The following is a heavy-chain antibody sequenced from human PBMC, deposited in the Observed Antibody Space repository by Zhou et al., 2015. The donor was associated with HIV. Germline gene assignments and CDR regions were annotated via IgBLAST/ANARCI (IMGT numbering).Heavy chain of an antibody. D-gene: IGHD3-10*01. V-gene: IGHV1-2*02. CDR1: GYTFTDYS. CDR2: INPNTGDT. J-gene: IGHJ4*02. Sequence: QVQVVQSGADVKKPGASMKVSCKASGYTFTDYSLHWVRQAPGQGLEWMGWINPNTGDTKYAQRFQGRLTMTRDTSISTAYMELESLTSDDTAVYYCARVHGTSGRLDYWGQGTLVTVSS. CDR3: ARVHGTSGRLDY.